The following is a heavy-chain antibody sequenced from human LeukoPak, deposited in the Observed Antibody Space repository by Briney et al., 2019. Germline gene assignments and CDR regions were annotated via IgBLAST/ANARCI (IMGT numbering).Heavy chain of an antibody. CDR1: GGSFSGYY. V-gene: IGHV4-34*01. CDR2: INHSGST. CDR3: ARARRGYVRLDY. D-gene: IGHD5-12*01. J-gene: IGHJ4*02. Sequence: PSETLSLTCAVSGGSFSGYYWTWIRQSPGKGPEWIGEINHSGSTNYNPSLTRRVTMSVDTSKNQFSLNLSAATAADTAVYYCARARRGYVRLDYWGQGTLVTVSS.